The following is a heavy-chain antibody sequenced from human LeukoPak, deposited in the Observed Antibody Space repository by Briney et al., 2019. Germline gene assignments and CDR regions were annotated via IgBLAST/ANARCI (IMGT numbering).Heavy chain of an antibody. J-gene: IGHJ3*02. CDR2: IIPIFGTA. CDR1: GGTFSSYA. D-gene: IGHD2-2*01. CDR3: ARRRTPILGYCSSTSCYAAFDI. V-gene: IGHV1-69*06. Sequence: GASVKVSCKASGGTFSSYAISWVRQAPGQGLEWMGGIIPIFGTANYAQKFQGRVTITADKSTSTAYMELSSPRSEDTAVYYCARRRTPILGYCSSTSCYAAFDIWGQGTMVTVSS.